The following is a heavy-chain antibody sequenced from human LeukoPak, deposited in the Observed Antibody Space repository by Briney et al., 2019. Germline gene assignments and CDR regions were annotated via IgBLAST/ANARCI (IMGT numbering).Heavy chain of an antibody. CDR2: IKQDGSEK. D-gene: IGHD6-13*01. J-gene: IGHJ6*03. Sequence: GGSLRLCCAASGFTFSSYWMSWVRQAPGKGLERVANIKQDGSEKYYVDSVKGRFTISRDNAKNSLYLQMNSLRAEDTAVYYCAKTGYSSSWFYYYYYYMDVWGKGTTVTVSS. CDR3: AKTGYSSSWFYYYYYYMDV. CDR1: GFTFSSYW. V-gene: IGHV3-7*01.